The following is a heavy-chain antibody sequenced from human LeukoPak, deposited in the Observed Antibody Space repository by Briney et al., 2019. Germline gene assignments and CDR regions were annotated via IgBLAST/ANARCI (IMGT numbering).Heavy chain of an antibody. CDR2: MNPNSGNT. CDR1: GYTFTSYD. CDR3: ASSTRPSYYDFWSGYYPRLDY. J-gene: IGHJ4*02. Sequence: ASVKVSCKASGYTFTSYDINWVRQATGQGLEWMGWMNPNSGNTGYAQKFQGRVTITRNTSISTAYMDLSSLRSEDTAVSYCASSTRPSYYDFWSGYYPRLDYWGQGTLVTVSS. V-gene: IGHV1-8*01. D-gene: IGHD3-3*01.